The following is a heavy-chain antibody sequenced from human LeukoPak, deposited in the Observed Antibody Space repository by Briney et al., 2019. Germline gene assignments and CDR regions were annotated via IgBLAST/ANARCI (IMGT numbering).Heavy chain of an antibody. D-gene: IGHD3-10*01. Sequence: ASVKVSCKASGYTFTSYYMHWVRQAPGQGLEWMGIINPSGGTTSYAQKFQGRVTMTRDPSTSTVYMELSSLRSEDTAVYYCARDRGYGSGNYDAFDIWGQGTMVTVSS. CDR1: GYTFTSYY. CDR2: INPSGGTT. V-gene: IGHV1-46*01. J-gene: IGHJ3*02. CDR3: ARDRGYGSGNYDAFDI.